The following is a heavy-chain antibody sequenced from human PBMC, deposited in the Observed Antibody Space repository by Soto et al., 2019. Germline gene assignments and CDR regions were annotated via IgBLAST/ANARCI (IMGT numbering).Heavy chain of an antibody. CDR3: ARGSYSSIPSLVN. CDR2: IYYSGST. Sequence: SSETLSLTCTVSGGSISSGGYYWSWIRQHPGKGLEWIGYIYYSGSTYYNPSLKSRVTISVDTSKNQFSLKLCSVTAADTAVYCCARGSYSSIPSLVNWYQGTLDTSSS. CDR1: GGSISSGGYY. J-gene: IGHJ4*02. D-gene: IGHD6-13*01. V-gene: IGHV4-31*03.